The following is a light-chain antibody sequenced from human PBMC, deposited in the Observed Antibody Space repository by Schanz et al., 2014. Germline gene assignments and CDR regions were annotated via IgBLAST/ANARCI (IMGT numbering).Light chain of an antibody. CDR3: QQYNIWPPVT. Sequence: DIQMTQSPSSLSASVGDRVTITCQASQDINNYVNWYQQKPGKAPKLLIYDASTLEVGVPSRFSGSGSGTEFTLTISSLQSEDVAVYYCQQYNIWPPVTFGQGTKVDIK. V-gene: IGKV1-33*01. J-gene: IGKJ1*01. CDR2: DAS. CDR1: QDINNY.